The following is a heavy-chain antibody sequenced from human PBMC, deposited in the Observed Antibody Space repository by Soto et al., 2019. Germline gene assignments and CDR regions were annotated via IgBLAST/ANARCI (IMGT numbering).Heavy chain of an antibody. Sequence: QVQLVESGGGVVQPERSLRLSCAAYGFTFSNYAMHWVRQAPGKGLEWVAIISYDGNNKFYAGSVRGRFTISRDNSKNTLFLEMNSLRAEDTAGYYCARDLSHCSGDCCYSPNGLDVWCQGTTVTVS. CDR1: GFTFSNYA. CDR3: ARDLSHCSGDCCYSPNGLDV. D-gene: IGHD2-15*01. J-gene: IGHJ6*02. V-gene: IGHV3-30-3*01. CDR2: ISYDGNNK.